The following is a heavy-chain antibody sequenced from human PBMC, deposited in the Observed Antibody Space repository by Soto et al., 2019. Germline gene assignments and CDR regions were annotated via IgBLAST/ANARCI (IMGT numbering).Heavy chain of an antibody. V-gene: IGHV4-31*03. J-gene: IGHJ3*02. CDR1: GGSISSGGYY. CDR2: IYYSGST. CDR3: ARESGHCSSTSCSDAFDI. Sequence: SETLSLTCTVSGGSISSGGYYGIWIRQHPGRVLEWIGYIYYSGSTYYNPSLKSRVTISVDTSKNQFSLKLSSVTAADTAVYYCARESGHCSSTSCSDAFDIWGQGTMVTVSS. D-gene: IGHD2-2*01.